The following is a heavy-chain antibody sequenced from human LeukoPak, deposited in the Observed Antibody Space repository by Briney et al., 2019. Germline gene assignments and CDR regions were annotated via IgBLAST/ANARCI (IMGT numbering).Heavy chain of an antibody. D-gene: IGHD2-2*01. CDR2: ISGSGGST. CDR1: GFTFSSFA. CDR3: AKCDSPVTSCYPYYFDY. Sequence: GGSLSLSCAASGFTFSSFAMRWVRQAPGGGLEWVSSISGSGGSTFYGDSVKGRFTISRDNSKNTLYLQMNSLRGEDTAVYYCAKCDSPVTSCYPYYFDYWGKGTLVTVSS. V-gene: IGHV3-23*01. J-gene: IGHJ4*02.